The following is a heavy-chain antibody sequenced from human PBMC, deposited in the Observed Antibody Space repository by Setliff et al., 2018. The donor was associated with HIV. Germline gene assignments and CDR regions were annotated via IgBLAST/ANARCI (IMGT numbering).Heavy chain of an antibody. CDR3: AHSLLGAPMIDY. J-gene: IGHJ4*02. CDR2: AYHSGRA. D-gene: IGHD3-16*01. CDR1: GYSISSGYS. Sequence: SETLSLTCAVSGYSISSGYSWGWVRQPPGKGLEWIGNAYHSGRAFYNPSLESRVTMSIDSSKNLFSLRLDSVTAADSAFYFCAHSLLGAPMIDYWGQGTQVTVSS. V-gene: IGHV4-38-2*01.